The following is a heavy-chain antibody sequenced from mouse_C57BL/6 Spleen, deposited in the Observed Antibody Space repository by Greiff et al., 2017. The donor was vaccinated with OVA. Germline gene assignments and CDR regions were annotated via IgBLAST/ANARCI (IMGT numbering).Heavy chain of an antibody. Sequence: QVQLQQPGAELVRPGSSVKLSCKASGYTFTSYWMHWVKQRPIQGLEWIGNIDPSDSETHYNQKFKDKATLTVDKSSSTAYMQLSSLTSEDSAVYYCARPIYYDYGVGGYYFDYWGQGTTLTVSS. CDR1: GYTFTSYW. J-gene: IGHJ2*01. V-gene: IGHV1-52*01. CDR2: IDPSDSET. D-gene: IGHD2-4*01. CDR3: ARPIYYDYGVGGYYFDY.